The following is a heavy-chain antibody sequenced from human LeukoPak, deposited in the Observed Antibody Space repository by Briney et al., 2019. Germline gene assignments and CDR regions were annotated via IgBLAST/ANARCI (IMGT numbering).Heavy chain of an antibody. Sequence: SETLSLTCSVSGGSVSSRSYYWSWIRQPPGKGLEWIGYIYYSGSTKYNPSLKSRVTISVDTSKNQFSLWLSSVTAADTAVYYCARSIAAAGTTDAFDIWGQGTMVTVSS. CDR2: IYYSGST. CDR1: GGSVSSRSYY. D-gene: IGHD6-13*01. J-gene: IGHJ3*02. CDR3: ARSIAAAGTTDAFDI. V-gene: IGHV4-61*01.